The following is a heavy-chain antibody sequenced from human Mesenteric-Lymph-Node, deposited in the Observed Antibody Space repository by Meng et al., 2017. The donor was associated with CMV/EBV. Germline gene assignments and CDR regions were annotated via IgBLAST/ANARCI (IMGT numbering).Heavy chain of an antibody. CDR1: GFSFSDYN. CDR2: ISAHSSYI. J-gene: IGHJ4*02. CDR3: ARDGRDSNPDY. Sequence: LSLTCATSGFSFSDYNMNWVRQAPGKGLEWVSSISAHSSYIFYADSVKGRFTISRDNAKNSLYLQMNSLRAEDTAVYRCARDGRDSNPDYWGQGTLVTVSS. D-gene: IGHD4-11*01. V-gene: IGHV3-21*01.